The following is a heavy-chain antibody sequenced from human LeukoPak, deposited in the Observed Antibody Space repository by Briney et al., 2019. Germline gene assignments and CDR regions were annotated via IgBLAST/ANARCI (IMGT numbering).Heavy chain of an antibody. CDR2: IIPIFGTA. Sequence: GASVKVSCKASGGTFSSYAISWVRQAPGQGLEWMGGIIPIFGTANYAQKFQGRVTITTDESTITAYMELSSLRSEDTAVYYCAREARRLRGDYWGQGTLVTVSS. CDR3: AREARRLRGDY. CDR1: GGTFSSYA. V-gene: IGHV1-69*05. J-gene: IGHJ4*02. D-gene: IGHD3-16*01.